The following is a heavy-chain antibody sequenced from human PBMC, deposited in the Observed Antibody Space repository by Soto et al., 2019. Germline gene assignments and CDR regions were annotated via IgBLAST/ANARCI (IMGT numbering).Heavy chain of an antibody. J-gene: IGHJ6*02. CDR1: GYSFTSYW. CDR3: ARFPRGGYYYYYYGMNV. D-gene: IGHD2-15*01. CDR2: IYPGDSDT. Sequence: GASLKISCEGSGYSFTSYWIGWVRQMPGKGLEWMGIIYPGDSDTRYSASFQGQVTISADKSTSTAYLQWSSLKASDTGMYYCARFPRGGYYYYYYGMNVWGQGTRVT. V-gene: IGHV5-51*01.